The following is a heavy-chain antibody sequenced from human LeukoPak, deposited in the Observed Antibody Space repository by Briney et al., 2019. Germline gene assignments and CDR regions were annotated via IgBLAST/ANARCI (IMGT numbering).Heavy chain of an antibody. CDR1: GGSISSYY. Sequence: SETLSLTCTVSGGSISSYYWSWIRQPPGKGLEWIGYIYYSGSTNYNPSPKSRVTISVDTSKNQFSLKLSSVTAADTAVYYCATSIAAAGADAFDIWGQGTMVTVSS. J-gene: IGHJ3*02. V-gene: IGHV4-59*01. CDR2: IYYSGST. CDR3: ATSIAAAGADAFDI. D-gene: IGHD6-13*01.